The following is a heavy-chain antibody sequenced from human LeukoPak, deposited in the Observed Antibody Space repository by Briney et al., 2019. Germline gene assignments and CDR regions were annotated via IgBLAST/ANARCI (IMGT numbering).Heavy chain of an antibody. D-gene: IGHD6-19*01. CDR3: TRVIVAVPGYFDYFDF. Sequence: GGSLRLSCAASGFTFSNYWMSWVHQAPGKGLEWVANINEDGSNKWHLGSVKGRFTVSRDNARNSLYLQMNSLRVEDTAVYYCTRVIVAVPGYFDYFDFWGQGVLVTVSS. CDR1: GFTFSNYW. V-gene: IGHV3-7*01. CDR2: INEDGSNK. J-gene: IGHJ4*02.